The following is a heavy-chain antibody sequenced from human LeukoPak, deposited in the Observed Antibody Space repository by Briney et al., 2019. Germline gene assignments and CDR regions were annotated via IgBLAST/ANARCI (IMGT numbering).Heavy chain of an antibody. Sequence: PGGSLRLSCAASGFTFSSYEMNWVRQAPGKGLEWVSYISSSGTTINYSDSVKGRFTISRDNAKNSLYLQMNSLRAEDTAVYYCAKALGPAMVRGVIDYWGQGILVTVSS. D-gene: IGHD3-10*01. CDR2: ISSSGTTI. CDR3: AKALGPAMVRGVIDY. V-gene: IGHV3-48*03. J-gene: IGHJ4*02. CDR1: GFTFSSYE.